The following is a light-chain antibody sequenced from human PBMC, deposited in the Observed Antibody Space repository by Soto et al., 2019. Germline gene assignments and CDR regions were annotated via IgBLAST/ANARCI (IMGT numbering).Light chain of an antibody. CDR3: QQSYTTPYT. CDR2: DAS. V-gene: IGKV1-39*01. J-gene: IGKJ2*01. CDR1: QTIGTY. Sequence: IEVTQSPSSLAASLGDRVTITCRASQTIGTYVNWYRQKSGAAPELLIYDASTLQSGVPSRFSGSGSGTDFTLTISSLQPEDFATYCCQQSYTTPYTFGQGTKLEIK.